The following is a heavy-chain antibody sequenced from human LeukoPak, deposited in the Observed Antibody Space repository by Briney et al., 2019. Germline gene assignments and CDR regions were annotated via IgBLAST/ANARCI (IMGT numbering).Heavy chain of an antibody. CDR3: ARGSRDGYNHFDY. J-gene: IGHJ4*02. CDR2: IYYSGST. D-gene: IGHD5-24*01. Sequence: KASETLSLTCTISGGSITSYHWSWIRRPPGKGLGWIGYIYYSGSTNYNPSLKSRVTISVDTSKNQFSLNLRSVNAADTAVYYCARGSRDGYNHFDYWGQGTLVTVSS. V-gene: IGHV4-59*01. CDR1: GGSITSYH.